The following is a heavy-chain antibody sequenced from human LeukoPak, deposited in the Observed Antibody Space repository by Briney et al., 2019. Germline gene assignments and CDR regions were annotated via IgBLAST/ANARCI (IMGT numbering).Heavy chain of an antibody. CDR3: ARLGPNVATDX. J-gene: IGHJ4*02. V-gene: IGHV4-38-2*01. CDR1: GYSISSGYY. D-gene: IGHD1-26*01. Sequence: SETLSLTCAVSGYSISSGYYWGWIRQPPGKGLEWIGSIYHSGSTYYNPSLKSRVTISVDTSKNQFSLKLSSVTAADTAVYYCARLGPNVATDXWGQGTLVTVSS. CDR2: IYHSGST.